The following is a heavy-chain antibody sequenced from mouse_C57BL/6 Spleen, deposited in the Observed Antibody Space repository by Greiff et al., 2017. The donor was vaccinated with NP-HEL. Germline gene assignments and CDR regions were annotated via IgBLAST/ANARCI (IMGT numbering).Heavy chain of an antibody. CDR2: ISGGGGNT. V-gene: IGHV5-9*01. D-gene: IGHD2-3*01. J-gene: IGHJ2*01. CDR1: GFTFSSYT. CDR3: ARRGPYDGYYDY. Sequence: EVKLVESGGGLVKPGGSLKLSCAASGFTFSSYTMSWVRQTPEKRLEWVATISGGGGNTYYPDSVKGRFTISRDNAKNTLYLQMSSLRSEDTALYYCARRGPYDGYYDYWGQGTTLTVSS.